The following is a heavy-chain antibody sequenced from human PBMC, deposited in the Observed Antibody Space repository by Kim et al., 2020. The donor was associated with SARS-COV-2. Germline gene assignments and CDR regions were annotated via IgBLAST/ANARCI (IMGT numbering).Heavy chain of an antibody. Sequence: GESLKISCKGSGYSFTSYWIGWVRQMPGKGLEWMGIIYPGDSDTRYSPSFQGQVTISADKSISTAYLQWSSLKASDTAMYYCARRSSSWYVQYNWFDPWGQGTLVTVTS. D-gene: IGHD6-13*01. CDR2: IYPGDSDT. V-gene: IGHV5-51*01. CDR1: GYSFTSYW. J-gene: IGHJ5*02. CDR3: ARRSSSWYVQYNWFDP.